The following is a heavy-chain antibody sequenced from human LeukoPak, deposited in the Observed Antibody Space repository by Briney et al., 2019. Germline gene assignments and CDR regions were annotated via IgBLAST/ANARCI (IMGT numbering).Heavy chain of an antibody. V-gene: IGHV1-69*04. CDR1: GGTFSSYT. CDR2: IIPILGIA. CDR3: AREVESSGYYYYGMDV. D-gene: IGHD1-1*01. Sequence: SVKVSCKASGGTFSSYTISWVRQAPGQGLEWMGRIIPILGIANYAQKFQGRVTITADKSTSTAYMELSSLRSEDTAVYYCAREVESSGYYYYGMDVWGQGTTVTVSS. J-gene: IGHJ6*02.